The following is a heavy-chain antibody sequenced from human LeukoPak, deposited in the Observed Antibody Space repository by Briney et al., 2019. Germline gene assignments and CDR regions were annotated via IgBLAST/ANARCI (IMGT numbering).Heavy chain of an antibody. V-gene: IGHV3-11*01. CDR3: ARGGGSIRHSYYYYVDV. CDR2: ISSSGSSI. CDR1: GFIFSDYY. D-gene: IGHD2-15*01. J-gene: IGHJ6*03. Sequence: PGGSLRLSCAASGFIFSDYYMSWIRQAPGKGREWVSYISSSGSSIYYADSVKGRFTISRDNAKNSLYLQMNSLRDEDTAFYYCARGGGSIRHSYYYYVDVWGKGTSVTVSS.